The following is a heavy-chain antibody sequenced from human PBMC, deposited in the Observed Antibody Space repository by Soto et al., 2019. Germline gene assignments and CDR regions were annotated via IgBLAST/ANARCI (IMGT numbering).Heavy chain of an antibody. Sequence: SETLSLTCTVYGSYLGSYYWRWLRMPPAKGLEGICYVFHTGRANSNGSLKSRVSISLDTSNYQFYLKLSSFTAADTAVYYCARDGGGRMTTSPHYFDGMVVWRPRNTVT. CDR1: GSYLGSYY. J-gene: IGHJ6*01. CDR2: VFHTGRA. V-gene: IGHV4-59*01. CDR3: ARDGGGRMTTSPHYFDGMVV. D-gene: IGHD4-17*01.